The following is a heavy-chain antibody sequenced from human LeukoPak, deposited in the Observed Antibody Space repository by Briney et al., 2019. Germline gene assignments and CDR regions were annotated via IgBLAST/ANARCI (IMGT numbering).Heavy chain of an antibody. CDR3: ARDLGCSSTRCFRGPYYYYYLDV. J-gene: IGHJ6*03. D-gene: IGHD2-2*01. Sequence: SGGSLRLSCAGSGFTYSDSTMIWVRQAPGKGLEWVSSISDRSSYIYYADSVKGRFTISRDNARNSLYLQMNSLRAEDTAVYYCARDLGCSSTRCFRGPYYYYYLDVWGKGTTVTVSS. V-gene: IGHV3-21*01. CDR1: GFTYSDST. CDR2: ISDRSSYI.